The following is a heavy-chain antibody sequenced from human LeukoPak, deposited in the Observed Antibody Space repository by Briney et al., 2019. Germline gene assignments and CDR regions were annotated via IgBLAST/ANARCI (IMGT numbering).Heavy chain of an antibody. CDR3: AKGRAAYYYYMDV. Sequence: GGSLRLSCEASGFTFSGYGMHWVRQAPGKGLEWVAFIRYDGSNKYYADSVKGRFTISRDNSKNTLYLQMNSLRGEDTAVYYCAKGRAAYYYYMDVWGKGTTVTISS. V-gene: IGHV3-30*02. J-gene: IGHJ6*03. CDR1: GFTFSGYG. D-gene: IGHD6-13*01. CDR2: IRYDGSNK.